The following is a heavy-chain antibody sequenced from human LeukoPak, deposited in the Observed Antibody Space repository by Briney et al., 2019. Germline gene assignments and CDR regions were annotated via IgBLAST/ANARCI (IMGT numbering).Heavy chain of an antibody. CDR2: ISYDGSNK. J-gene: IGHJ4*02. CDR3: ARGRGPGVLATTGFDY. D-gene: IGHD1-26*01. V-gene: IGHV3-30*04. Sequence: PGGSLRLSCAASGFTFSSYAMHWVRQAPGKGLEWVAVISYDGSNKYYADSVKGRFTISRDNSKNTLYLQMNSLRAEDTAVYYCARGRGPGVLATTGFDYWGQGTLVTVSS. CDR1: GFTFSSYA.